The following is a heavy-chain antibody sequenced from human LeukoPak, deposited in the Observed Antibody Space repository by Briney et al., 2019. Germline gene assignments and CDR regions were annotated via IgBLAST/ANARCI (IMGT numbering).Heavy chain of an antibody. Sequence: GSLRLSCAASGFTFSSYAMSWVRQAPGKGLEWVSAISGSGGSTYYADSVKGRFTISRDNSKNTLYLQMNSLRAEDTAVYYCAKDQAYYGSGSYKYFQHWGQGTLVTVSS. CDR3: AKDQAYYGSGSYKYFQH. J-gene: IGHJ1*01. CDR2: ISGSGGST. CDR1: GFTFSSYA. D-gene: IGHD3-10*01. V-gene: IGHV3-23*01.